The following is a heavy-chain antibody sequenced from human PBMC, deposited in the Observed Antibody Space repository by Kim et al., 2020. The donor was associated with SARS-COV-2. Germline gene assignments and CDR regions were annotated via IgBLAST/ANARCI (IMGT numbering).Heavy chain of an antibody. J-gene: IGHJ4*01. V-gene: IGHV4-39*01. CDR2: IHYSGST. CDR3: ARRVWGYSYGFFDY. Sequence: SETLSLTCTVSGGSISSSSYYWGWIRQPPGKGLEWIGNIHYSGSTYYNPSLKSRVTISVDTSKNQFSLKLSSVTAADTAVYYCARRVWGYSYGFFDYWG. D-gene: IGHD5-18*01. CDR1: GGSISSSSYY.